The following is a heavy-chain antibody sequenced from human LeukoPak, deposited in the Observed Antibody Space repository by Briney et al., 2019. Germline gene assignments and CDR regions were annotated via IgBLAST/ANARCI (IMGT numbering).Heavy chain of an antibody. CDR1: GFTFSSYA. V-gene: IGHV3-23*01. CDR3: AKAGRIRFLEYLDY. J-gene: IGHJ4*02. D-gene: IGHD3-3*01. Sequence: PGGSLRLSCAASGFTFSSYAMSWVRQAPGKGLEWVSAISGSGGSTYYADSVKGRFTISRDNSKNTLYLQMNSLRAEDTAVYYCAKAGRIRFLEYLDYWGQGTLVTVSS. CDR2: ISGSGGST.